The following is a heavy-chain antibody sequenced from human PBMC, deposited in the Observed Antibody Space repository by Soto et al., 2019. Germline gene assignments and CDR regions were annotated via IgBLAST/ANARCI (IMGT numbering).Heavy chain of an antibody. CDR1: GGTFNRYT. J-gene: IGHJ6*02. D-gene: IGHD1-1*01. Sequence: VQLVQSGAEVKKPGSSVKLSCKASGGTFNRYTISWVRQAPGQGLEWMGGIIPIFGTANYAQKFQGRVAIIADESTSAAYMELRSLRSEDTGVYYCALWGFRDGNNSKYNYSGMDVWGQGTRVTVSS. CDR3: ALWGFRDGNNSKYNYSGMDV. V-gene: IGHV1-69*01. CDR2: IIPIFGTA.